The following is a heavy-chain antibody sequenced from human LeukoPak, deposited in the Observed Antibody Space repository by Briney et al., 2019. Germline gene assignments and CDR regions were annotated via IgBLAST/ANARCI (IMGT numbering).Heavy chain of an antibody. D-gene: IGHD6-19*01. Sequence: SQTLSLTCAISGDSVSSNSAAWNWIRQSPSRGLGWLGRTYYRSKWFNDYAVSVKSRITISPDTSKNQFSLQLKSVTPVDTAVYYCARDRDGSGWYGTNYDYWGQGTLVTVSS. CDR3: ARDRDGSGWYGTNYDY. CDR1: GDSVSSNSAA. CDR2: TYYRSKWFN. J-gene: IGHJ4*02. V-gene: IGHV6-1*01.